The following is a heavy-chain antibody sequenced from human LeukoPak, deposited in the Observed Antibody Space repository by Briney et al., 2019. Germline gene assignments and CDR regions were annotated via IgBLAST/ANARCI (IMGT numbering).Heavy chain of an antibody. Sequence: SETLSLTCAVYDESFSGYYWSWIRQPPGKGPEWIGEINHSGSTNYNPSLKSRVTISVDTSKNQFSLKLSSVTAADTAVYYCARGGGSGWYVDYWGQGTLVTVSS. D-gene: IGHD6-19*01. CDR2: INHSGST. J-gene: IGHJ4*02. CDR1: DESFSGYY. V-gene: IGHV4-34*01. CDR3: ARGGGSGWYVDY.